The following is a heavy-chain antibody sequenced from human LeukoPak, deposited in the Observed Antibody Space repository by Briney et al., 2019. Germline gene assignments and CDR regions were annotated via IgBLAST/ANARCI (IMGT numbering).Heavy chain of an antibody. CDR1: EFTFSSYA. V-gene: IGHV3-23*01. D-gene: IGHD3-3*01. CDR2: ISGSGGTT. J-gene: IGHJ4*02. Sequence: PGGSLRLSCAASEFTFSSYAMSWVRQAPEKGLEWVSAISGSGGTTYYADSVKGRFIISRDNSKNTLYLQMNSLRAEDTAVYYCAKRHYDFWSGYQNQMYYFDYWGQGALVTVSS. CDR3: AKRHYDFWSGYQNQMYYFDY.